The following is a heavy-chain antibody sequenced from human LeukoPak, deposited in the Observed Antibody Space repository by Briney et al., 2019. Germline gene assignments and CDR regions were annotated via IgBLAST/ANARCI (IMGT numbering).Heavy chain of an antibody. J-gene: IGHJ4*02. CDR2: IRGDGRAT. Sequence: GAPRLSCAASGFIFTDYWMHWVRQAPGKELVWVARIRGDGRATTYADSVKGRFTISRDNSKNTLYLQMNSLRAEDTAVYYCAGQTTGIAAAGAFDYWGQGTLVTVSS. V-gene: IGHV3-74*03. D-gene: IGHD6-13*01. CDR3: AGQTTGIAAAGAFDY. CDR1: GFIFTDYW.